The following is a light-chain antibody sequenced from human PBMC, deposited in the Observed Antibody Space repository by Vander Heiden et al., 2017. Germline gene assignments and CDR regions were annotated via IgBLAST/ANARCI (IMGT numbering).Light chain of an antibody. V-gene: IGLV3-19*01. CDR3: NSRDSSGNHLV. CDR2: GKN. Sequence: SSEPTQCPAVSVASGQTVRITCQGDSLRSYYASWYQQKPGQAPVLVIYGKNNRPSGIPDRFSGSSSGNTASLTITGAQAEDEADYYCNSRDSSGNHLVFGGGTKLTVL. CDR1: SLRSYY. J-gene: IGLJ2*01.